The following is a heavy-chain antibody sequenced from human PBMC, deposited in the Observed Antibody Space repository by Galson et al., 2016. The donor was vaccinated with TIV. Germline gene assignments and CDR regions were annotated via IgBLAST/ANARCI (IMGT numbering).Heavy chain of an antibody. V-gene: IGHV1-2*02. CDR3: ARSVYGDYVDY. J-gene: IGHJ4*02. D-gene: IGHD4-17*01. Sequence: PEQGLEWMGWISPKTGDTNYAQNFQGRVTMTRDTSISSVYMELTSLRSDDTAVYYCARSVYGDYVDYWGQGTLVTVSS. CDR2: ISPKTGDT.